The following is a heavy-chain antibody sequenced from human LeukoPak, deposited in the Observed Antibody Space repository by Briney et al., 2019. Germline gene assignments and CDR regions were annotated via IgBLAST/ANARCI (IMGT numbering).Heavy chain of an antibody. D-gene: IGHD2-15*01. CDR1: GYTFTSYG. CDR2: ISAYNGNT. V-gene: IGHV1-18*01. CDR3: ARDRCSGGSCSLDP. Sequence: GASVKVSCKASGYTFTSYGISWVRQAPGQGLKWMGWISAYNGNTNYAQKLQGRVTMTTGTSTSTAYMELRSLRSDDTAVYYCARDRCSGGSCSLDPWGQGTLVTVSS. J-gene: IGHJ5*02.